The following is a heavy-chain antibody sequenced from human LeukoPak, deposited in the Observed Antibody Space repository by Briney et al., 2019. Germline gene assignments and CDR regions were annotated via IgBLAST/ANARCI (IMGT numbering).Heavy chain of an antibody. V-gene: IGHV3-43D*04. CDR2: ISWDGGST. CDR3: AKDTDSSGWYGTDY. D-gene: IGHD6-19*01. Sequence: PGGSLRLSCAASGFTFDDYAMHWVRQAPGKGLEWVSLISWDGGSTYYADAVKGRFTISRDNSKNSLYLQMNSLRAEDTALYYCAKDTDSSGWYGTDYWGQGTLVTVSS. CDR1: GFTFDDYA. J-gene: IGHJ4*02.